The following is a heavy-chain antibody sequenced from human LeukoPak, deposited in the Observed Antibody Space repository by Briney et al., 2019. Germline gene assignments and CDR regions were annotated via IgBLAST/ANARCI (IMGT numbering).Heavy chain of an antibody. D-gene: IGHD4-17*01. CDR1: GGSISSYY. V-gene: IGHV4-59*01. CDR2: IYYSGST. J-gene: IGHJ4*02. CDR3: ARDYYGAFDY. Sequence: SETLSLTCTVSGGSISSYYWSWIRQPPGKGLEWIGYIYYSGSTNYNPSLKSRVTISVDTSKNQFSLKLSSVTAADTAVYYCARDYYGAFDYWGQGTLATVSS.